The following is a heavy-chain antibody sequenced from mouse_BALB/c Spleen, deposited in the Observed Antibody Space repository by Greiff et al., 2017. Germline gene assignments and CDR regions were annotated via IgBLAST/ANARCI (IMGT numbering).Heavy chain of an antibody. J-gene: IGHJ3*01. CDR1: GYTFTSYT. V-gene: IGHV1-4*02. Sequence: VKLVESAAELARPGASVKMSCKASGYTFTSYTMHWVKQRPGQGLEWIGYINPSSGYTEYNQKFKDKTTLTADKSSSTAYMQLSSLTSEDSAVYYCARGRYDTWFAYWGQGTLVTVSA. D-gene: IGHD2-14*01. CDR3: ARGRYDTWFAY. CDR2: INPSSGYT.